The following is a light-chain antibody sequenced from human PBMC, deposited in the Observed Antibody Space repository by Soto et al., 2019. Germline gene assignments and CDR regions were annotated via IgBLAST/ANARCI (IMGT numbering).Light chain of an antibody. CDR1: QSVSSSY. CDR3: QQYGSSPTRT. Sequence: EIVFTQSPGTLSLSPGERATLSCRASQSVSSSYLAWYQQKPGQAPRLLIYGASSRANGIPDRFSGSGSGTDLTLTISRLEPEDFAVYDCQQYGSSPTRTFGQGTKVDIK. J-gene: IGKJ1*01. V-gene: IGKV3-20*01. CDR2: GAS.